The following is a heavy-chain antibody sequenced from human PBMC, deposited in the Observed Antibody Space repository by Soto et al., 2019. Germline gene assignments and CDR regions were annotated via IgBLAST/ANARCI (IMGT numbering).Heavy chain of an antibody. CDR2: IKQDGSDK. V-gene: IGHV3-7*01. D-gene: IGHD1-26*01. CDR1: GFTFSSFW. J-gene: IGHJ4*02. CDR3: ARDVSGKLGHDS. Sequence: EVQLVESGGGLVQPGGSLRLSCAASGFTFSSFWMSWVRRAPGKGLEWVANIKQDGSDKNYVGSVKGRFTISRDNAKNSLFLQMNSLRVEDTAMYYCARDVSGKLGHDSWGQGTLVTVSS.